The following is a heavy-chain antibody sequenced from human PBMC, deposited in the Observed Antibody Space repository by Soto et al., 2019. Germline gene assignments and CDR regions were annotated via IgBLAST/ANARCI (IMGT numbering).Heavy chain of an antibody. Sequence: ASVKVSCTASGYTFTSYGISWVRQAPGQGLEWMGWISAYNGNTNYAQKLQGRVTMTTDTSTSTAYMELRSLRSEDTAVYHCARDGKLRDIVVVPAASIDYWGQGTLVTVSS. V-gene: IGHV1-18*01. CDR3: ARDGKLRDIVVVPAASIDY. CDR2: ISAYNGNT. J-gene: IGHJ4*02. D-gene: IGHD2-2*01. CDR1: GYTFTSYG.